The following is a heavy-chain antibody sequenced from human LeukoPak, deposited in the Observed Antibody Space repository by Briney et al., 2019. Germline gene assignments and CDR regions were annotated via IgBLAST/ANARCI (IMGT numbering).Heavy chain of an antibody. CDR2: ISYDGSNK. Sequence: GRSLRLSCAASGFTFSSYGMHWVRQAPGKGLEWVAVISYDGSNKYYADSVKGRFTTSRDNSKNTLYLQMNSLRAEDTAVYYCAKAGPSPDYYGMDVWGQGTTVTVSS. V-gene: IGHV3-30*18. CDR1: GFTFSSYG. CDR3: AKAGPSPDYYGMDV. J-gene: IGHJ6*02.